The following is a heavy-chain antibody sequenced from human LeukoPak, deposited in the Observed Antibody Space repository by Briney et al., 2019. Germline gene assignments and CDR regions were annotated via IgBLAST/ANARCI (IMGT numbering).Heavy chain of an antibody. Sequence: GESLKISCKGSGYSFTSYWIGWVRQMPGKGLEWMGIIYPGDSDTRYSPSFQGQVTISADKSISTAYLQWSSLKASDTAMYYCARLYSGYDSAPEGIDYWGQGTLVTVSS. V-gene: IGHV5-51*01. J-gene: IGHJ4*02. CDR2: IYPGDSDT. D-gene: IGHD5-12*01. CDR1: GYSFTSYW. CDR3: ARLYSGYDSAPEGIDY.